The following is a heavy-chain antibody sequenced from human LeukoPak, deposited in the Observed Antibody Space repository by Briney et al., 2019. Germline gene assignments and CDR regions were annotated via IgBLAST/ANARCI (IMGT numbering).Heavy chain of an antibody. V-gene: IGHV1-24*01. CDR3: TIPGPTGSSDY. CDR2: FDPRDGET. Sequence: ASVKVSCTVSGYTLSELSMHWVRQSPEEGLEWMGSFDPRDGETVYAQKFQGRVTMTEDTSTDTGYMELRSLRSDDTAIYYCTIPGPTGSSDYWGQGTVVSVSS. D-gene: IGHD1-1*01. J-gene: IGHJ4*02. CDR1: GYTLSELS.